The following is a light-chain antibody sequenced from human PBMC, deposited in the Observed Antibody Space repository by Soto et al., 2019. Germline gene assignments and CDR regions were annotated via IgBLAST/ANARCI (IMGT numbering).Light chain of an antibody. CDR3: QQAYSFHFT. J-gene: IGKJ3*01. CDR1: QGISRW. Sequence: DIQMTQSPSSVSASVGDSVTITCRASQGISRWLAWYQQKPGKAPNLLIYAASSLHSGVPSRFRGAGSGTEFTLTISSLQPADSATYYCQQAYSFHFTFGPGTTVYI. CDR2: AAS. V-gene: IGKV1-12*01.